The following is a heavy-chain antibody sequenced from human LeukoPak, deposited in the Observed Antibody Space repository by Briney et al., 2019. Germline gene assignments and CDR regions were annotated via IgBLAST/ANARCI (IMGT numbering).Heavy chain of an antibody. V-gene: IGHV1-69*13. CDR2: IIPIFGTA. CDR3: ARSWLVPAAFDY. J-gene: IGHJ4*02. D-gene: IGHD2-2*01. CDR1: GGTFSSYA. Sequence: SVKVSCKASGGTFSSYAISWVRQAPGQGLEWMGGIIPIFGTANYAQKFQGRVTITADESTSTAYMELSSLRSEDTAVYYCARSWLVPAAFDYWGQGTVVTISS.